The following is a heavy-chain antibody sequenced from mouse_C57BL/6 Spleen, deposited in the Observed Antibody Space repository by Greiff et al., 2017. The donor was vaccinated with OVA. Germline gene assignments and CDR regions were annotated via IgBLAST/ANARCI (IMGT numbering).Heavy chain of an antibody. D-gene: IGHD2-3*01. V-gene: IGHV5-9*01. CDR1: GFTFSSYT. CDR2: ISGGGGNT. Sequence: EVKVVESGGGLVKPGGSLKLSCAASGFTFSSYTMSWVRQTPEKRLEWVATISGGGGNTYYPDSVKGRFTISRDNAKNTLYLQMSSLRSEDTALYYCARTDGYYPFDYWGQGTTLTVSS. J-gene: IGHJ2*01. CDR3: ARTDGYYPFDY.